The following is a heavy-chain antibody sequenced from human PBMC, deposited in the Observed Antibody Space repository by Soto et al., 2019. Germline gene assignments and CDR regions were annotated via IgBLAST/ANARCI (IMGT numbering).Heavy chain of an antibody. J-gene: IGHJ6*02. CDR1: GFTFRNYD. CDR3: ARPDRDFYGLVV. CDR2: ISAAGDP. V-gene: IGHV3-13*05. Sequence: EVQLVESGGGLVQPGGSLRLSCEASGFTFRNYDMHWVRQGTGKGLEWVSGISAAGDPDYADSVEGRFTISRENAQNSFFLQMNSPRIGDTAVYYCARPDRDFYGLVVGGQGTTVIVSS.